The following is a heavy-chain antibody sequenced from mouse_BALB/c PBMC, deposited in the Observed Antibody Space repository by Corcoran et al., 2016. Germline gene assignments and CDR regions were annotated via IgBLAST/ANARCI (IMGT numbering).Heavy chain of an antibody. D-gene: IGHD2-1*01. Sequence: EVQLLETGGGLVQPGGSRGLSCDGSGFTFSGFWMSWVRQTPGKTLEWIRDINSDGSAINYAPSIKDRFTIFRDNDKSTLYLQMSNVRSEDTATYFCMRYGNYWYFDVWGAGTTVTVSS. J-gene: IGHJ1*01. CDR1: GFTFSGFW. CDR3: MRYGNYWYFDV. CDR2: INSDGSAI. V-gene: IGHV11-2*02.